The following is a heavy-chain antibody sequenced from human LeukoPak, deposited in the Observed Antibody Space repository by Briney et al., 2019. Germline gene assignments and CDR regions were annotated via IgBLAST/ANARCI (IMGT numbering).Heavy chain of an antibody. CDR3: ARDHFYDILTGYHDY. CDR2: ISAYNGNT. V-gene: IGHV1-18*01. D-gene: IGHD3-9*01. J-gene: IGHJ4*02. CDR1: GYTFTSYG. Sequence: ASVKVSCKASGYTFTSYGISWVRQAPGQGLEWMGWISAYNGNTNYAQKLQGRVTMTTDTSTSTAYMELRSLRSDDTAVYYCARDHFYDILTGYHDYWGQGTLVTVSS.